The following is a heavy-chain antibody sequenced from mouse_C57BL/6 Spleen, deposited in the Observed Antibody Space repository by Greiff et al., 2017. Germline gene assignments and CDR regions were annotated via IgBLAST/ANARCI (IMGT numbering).Heavy chain of an antibody. D-gene: IGHD1-1*01. J-gene: IGHJ1*03. Sequence: EVMLVESGGGLVKPGGSLKLSCAASGFTFSDYGMHWVRQAPEKGLEWVAYISSGSSTIYYADTVKGRFTISRDNAKNTLFLQMTSLRSEDTAMYYCALDYYGSSRYWYFDVWGTGTTVTVSS. CDR2: ISSGSSTI. CDR3: ALDYYGSSRYWYFDV. V-gene: IGHV5-17*01. CDR1: GFTFSDYG.